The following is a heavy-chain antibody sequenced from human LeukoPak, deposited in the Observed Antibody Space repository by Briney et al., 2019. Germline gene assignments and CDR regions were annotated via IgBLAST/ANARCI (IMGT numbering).Heavy chain of an antibody. CDR2: IYYSGST. J-gene: IGHJ4*02. Sequence: PSETLSLTCTVSGGSISSSSYYWGWIRQPPGKGLEWIGSIYYSGSTYYNPSLKSRVTISVDTSKNQFSLKLSSVTAADTAVYYCARVVCSSTRCNSLGYFDYWGQGTLVTVSS. CDR1: GGSISSSSYY. D-gene: IGHD2-2*02. V-gene: IGHV4-39*01. CDR3: ARVVCSSTRCNSLGYFDY.